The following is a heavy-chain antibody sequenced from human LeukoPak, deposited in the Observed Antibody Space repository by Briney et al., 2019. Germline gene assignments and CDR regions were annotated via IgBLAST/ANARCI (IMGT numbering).Heavy chain of an antibody. D-gene: IGHD4-11*01. J-gene: IGHJ4*02. CDR3: ARGDRDYSNYPFDY. CDR2: INPNSGGT. CDR1: GYTFTGYY. Sequence: GASVKVSYKASGYTFTGYYMHWVRPAPGQGLEWMGWINPNSGGTNYAQKFQGRVTMTRDTSISTAYMELSRLRSDDTAVYYCARGDRDYSNYPFDYWGQGTLVTVSS. V-gene: IGHV1-2*02.